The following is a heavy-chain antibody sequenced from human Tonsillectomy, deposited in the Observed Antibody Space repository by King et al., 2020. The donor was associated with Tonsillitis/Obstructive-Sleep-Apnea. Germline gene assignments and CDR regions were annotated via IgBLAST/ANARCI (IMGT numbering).Heavy chain of an antibody. Sequence: QLVESGGGLVKPGGSLRLSCAASGFTFSDYYMSWIRQAPGKGLGWVSYISRSGTIIYYADSVKGRFTISRDNAKNSLYLQMNSLRAEDTAVYYCARDCGRYYDSSGHPDAFDIWGQGTMVTVSS. CDR1: GFTFSDYY. J-gene: IGHJ3*02. D-gene: IGHD3-22*01. V-gene: IGHV3-11*01. CDR3: ARDCGRYYDSSGHPDAFDI. CDR2: ISRSGTII.